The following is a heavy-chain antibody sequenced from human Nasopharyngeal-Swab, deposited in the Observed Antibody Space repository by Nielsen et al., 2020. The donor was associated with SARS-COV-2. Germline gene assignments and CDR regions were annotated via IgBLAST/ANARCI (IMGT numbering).Heavy chain of an antibody. D-gene: IGHD6-13*01. CDR3: ARVSSPEGLIVDYYYYYMDV. CDR2: IIPIFGTA. Sequence: SSVKVSCKASARTFSSYAISWVRQAPGKGLEWMGGIIPIFGTAHYAQKFQGRVTITADETTSTAYMELSSLRSEDTAVYYCARVSSPEGLIVDYYYYYMDVWGKGTTVTVSS. V-gene: IGHV1-69*13. J-gene: IGHJ6*03. CDR1: ARTFSSYA.